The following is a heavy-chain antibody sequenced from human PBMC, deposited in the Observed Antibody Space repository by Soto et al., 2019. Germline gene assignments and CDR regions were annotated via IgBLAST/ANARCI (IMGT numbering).Heavy chain of an antibody. CDR3: ATNYGSGSYGVFDI. V-gene: IGHV3-30*03. D-gene: IGHD3-10*01. CDR2: ISYDGSNK. Sequence: QVQLVESGGGVVQPGRSLRLSCAASGFTFSSYGMHWVRQAPGKGLEWVAVISYDGSNKNYADSVKGRFTISTDNSKNTLYLQMNSLRAEATAVYYCATNYGSGSYGVFDIWGQGTMVTVSS. CDR1: GFTFSSYG. J-gene: IGHJ3*02.